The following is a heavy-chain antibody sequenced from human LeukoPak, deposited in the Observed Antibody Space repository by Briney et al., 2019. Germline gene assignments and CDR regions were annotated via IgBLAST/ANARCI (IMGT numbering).Heavy chain of an antibody. D-gene: IGHD3-10*01. CDR1: GFTFSSYA. CDR2: ISGSGGST. CDR3: AREIRGVINYYFDY. J-gene: IGHJ4*02. Sequence: GGSLRLSCAASGFTFSSYAVSWVRQAPGKGLEWVSAISGSGGSTYYADSVKGRFTISRDNSKNTLYLQMNSLRAEDTAVYYCAREIRGVINYYFDYWGQGTLVTVSS. V-gene: IGHV3-23*01.